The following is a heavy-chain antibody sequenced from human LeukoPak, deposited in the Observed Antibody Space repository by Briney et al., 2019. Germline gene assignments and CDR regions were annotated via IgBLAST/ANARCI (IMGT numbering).Heavy chain of an antibody. Sequence: GSSVKVSCKASGGTFTSYTISWVRQAPGQGLEWMGRIIPILGIANYAQKFQGRVTITADKSTSTAYMELSSVRSEGTAVYYCARERKTYYYDSSGYPLGFDPWGQGTLVSVSS. V-gene: IGHV1-69*04. D-gene: IGHD3-22*01. CDR3: ARERKTYYYDSSGYPLGFDP. CDR2: IIPILGIA. CDR1: GGTFTSYT. J-gene: IGHJ5*02.